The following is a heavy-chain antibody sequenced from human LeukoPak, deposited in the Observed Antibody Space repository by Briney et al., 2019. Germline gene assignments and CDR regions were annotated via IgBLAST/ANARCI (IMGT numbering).Heavy chain of an antibody. D-gene: IGHD1-26*01. CDR1: GGSHSSGGFY. CDR3: ARGADAYSGSYVESRYYFDY. CDR2: IYFSGST. V-gene: IGHV4-31*03. Sequence: SQNPSLPRTFSGGSHSSGGFYWSWIRPPPGKGPEWVGDIYFSGSTYYNPSLKSRVTISVDTSKNQFSLKLSSVTAADTAVYYCARGADAYSGSYVESRYYFDYWGQGTLVTVSS. J-gene: IGHJ4*02.